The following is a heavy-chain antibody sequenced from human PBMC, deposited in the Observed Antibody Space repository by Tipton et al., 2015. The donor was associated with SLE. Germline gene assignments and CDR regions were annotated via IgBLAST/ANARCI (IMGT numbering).Heavy chain of an antibody. J-gene: IGHJ4*02. CDR1: GGSISSDTYY. V-gene: IGHV4-39*07. Sequence: TLSLTCSVSGGSISSDTYYWSWIRQPPGKGLEWIGSIYHNGSTYYNPSLKSRVTISVDTSKNQFSLKLSSVTAADAAVYYCARDAVWGQGTLVTVSS. CDR2: IYHNGST. CDR3: ARDAV.